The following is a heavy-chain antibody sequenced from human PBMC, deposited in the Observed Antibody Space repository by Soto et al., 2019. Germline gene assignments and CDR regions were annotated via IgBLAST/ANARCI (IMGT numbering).Heavy chain of an antibody. CDR2: VSQSGNT. D-gene: IGHD3-10*01. CDR1: GGSISGSYW. Sequence: PSETLSLTCTVSGGSISGSYWWSWVRQPPGKGLEWIGEVSQSGNTNYNPSLMSRLTISVDKSKNQFSLRLTYVTAADTGIYYCAREVPGLREVNRNWFDPWGQGTLVTVSS. V-gene: IGHV4-4*02. J-gene: IGHJ5*02. CDR3: AREVPGLREVNRNWFDP.